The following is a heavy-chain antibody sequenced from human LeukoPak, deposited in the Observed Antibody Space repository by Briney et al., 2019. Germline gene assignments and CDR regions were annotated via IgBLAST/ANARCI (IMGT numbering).Heavy chain of an antibody. CDR1: GYTFTGYY. Sequence: ASVKVSCKASGYTFTGYYMHWVRQAPGQGLEWVGWINPDTGGTHYAQKFQGRVTMTRDTSINTAYMELNSLRSDDTAVYYCARDYCRGGTCELKNWFDPWGQGTLVTVSS. V-gene: IGHV1-2*02. CDR2: INPDTGGT. J-gene: IGHJ5*02. CDR3: ARDYCRGGTCELKNWFDP. D-gene: IGHD2-15*01.